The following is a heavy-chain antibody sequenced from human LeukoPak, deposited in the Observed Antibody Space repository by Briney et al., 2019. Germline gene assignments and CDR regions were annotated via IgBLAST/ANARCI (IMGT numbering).Heavy chain of an antibody. D-gene: IGHD3-16*01. Sequence: GGSLRLSRSASGFSFSDYDMNWVRQAPGKGLEWVSAISGRSSHIYYGESVKGRFTISRDNAKNSLYLQMDSLGVKDTAVYYCGRAFPPLRTSSAGDLWGQGTLVIVSS. V-gene: IGHV3-21*01. J-gene: IGHJ1*01. CDR3: GRAFPPLRTSSAGDL. CDR2: ISGRSSHI. CDR1: GFSFSDYD.